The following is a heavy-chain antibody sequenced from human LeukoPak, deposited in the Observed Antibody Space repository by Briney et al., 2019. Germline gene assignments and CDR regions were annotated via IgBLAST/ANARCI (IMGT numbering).Heavy chain of an antibody. J-gene: IGHJ4*02. CDR3: AHRRSSRSYGYLYFDY. V-gene: IGHV2-5*02. D-gene: IGHD5-18*01. CDR2: IYWDDDK. Sequence: SGPTLGKPTQTLTLTCTFSGFSLSTSGVGVGWIRQPPGEALEWLALIYWDDDKRYSPSLKSRLPITKDTSKNQVVLTMTNMDPVDTATYYCAHRRSSRSYGYLYFDYWGQGTLVTVSS. CDR1: GFSLSTSGVG.